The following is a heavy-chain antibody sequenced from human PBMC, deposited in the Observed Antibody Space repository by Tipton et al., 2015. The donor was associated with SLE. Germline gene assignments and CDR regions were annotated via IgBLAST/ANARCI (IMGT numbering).Heavy chain of an antibody. D-gene: IGHD1-26*01. V-gene: IGHV4-39*07. J-gene: IGHJ2*01. CDR2: IYYSGST. CDR3: ARADGLVGGQVPYWYFDL. CDR1: GGSISSSSYY. Sequence: TLSLTCTVSGGSISSSSYYWGWIRQPPGKGLEWIGSIYYSGSTYYNPSLKSRVTISVDTSKNQFSLKLSSVTAADTAVYYCARADGLVGGQVPYWYFDLWGRGTLVTVSS.